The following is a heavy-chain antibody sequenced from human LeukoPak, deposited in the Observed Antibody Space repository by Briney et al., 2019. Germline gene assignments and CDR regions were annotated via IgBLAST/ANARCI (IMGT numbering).Heavy chain of an antibody. J-gene: IGHJ4*02. CDR2: ISAYNGNT. Sequence: ALVKVSCKASGYTFTSYGISWVSQAPGQVLEWLGWISAYNGNTNYAQKLQGRVTMTTDTSTSTAYMELRSLRSDDTAVYNCARDGTVLRYFDWLLYSPGYFDYWGQGTLVTVSS. CDR1: GYTFTSYG. V-gene: IGHV1-18*04. CDR3: ARDGTVLRYFDWLLYSPGYFDY. D-gene: IGHD3-9*01.